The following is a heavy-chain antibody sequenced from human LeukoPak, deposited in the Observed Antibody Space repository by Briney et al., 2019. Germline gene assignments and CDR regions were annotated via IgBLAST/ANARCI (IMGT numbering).Heavy chain of an antibody. CDR3: ARARQSGPSGY. D-gene: IGHD3-10*01. CDR1: GFTFSSYA. Sequence: GGSLRLSCAASGFTFSSYAMHWVRQAPGKGLEWVAVISYDGSNKYYADSVKGRFTISRDNSKNTLYLQMNSLRAEDTAVYYCARARQSGPSGYWGQGTLVTVSS. CDR2: ISYDGSNK. V-gene: IGHV3-30-3*01. J-gene: IGHJ4*02.